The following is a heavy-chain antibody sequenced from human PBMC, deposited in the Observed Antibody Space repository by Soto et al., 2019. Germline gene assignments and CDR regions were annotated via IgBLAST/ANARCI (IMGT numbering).Heavy chain of an antibody. V-gene: IGHV3-7*01. J-gene: IGHJ2*01. Sequence: GGSLRLSCAASGFTFSAYWMTWVRQAPGKGLEWVANINLDGSEKYYVDSVKGRFTISRDNVKNSLYLQVNSLRAEDTALYYCARARIDLWGRGTLVTVSS. CDR3: ARARIDL. CDR2: INLDGSEK. CDR1: GFTFSAYW.